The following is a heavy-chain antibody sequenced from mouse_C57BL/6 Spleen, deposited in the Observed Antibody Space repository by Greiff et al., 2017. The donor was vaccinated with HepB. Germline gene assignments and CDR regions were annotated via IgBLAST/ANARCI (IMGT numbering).Heavy chain of an antibody. Sequence: VQLQQPGAELVKPGASVKLSCKASGYSFTGYYMNWVKQSPEKSLEWIGEINPSTGGTTYNQKFKAKATLTVDKSASTAYMQLKSLTSEDSAVYYCARCYDGYSWFAYWGQGTLVTVSA. D-gene: IGHD2-3*01. V-gene: IGHV1-42*01. CDR2: INPSTGGT. CDR1: GYSFTGYY. CDR3: ARCYDGYSWFAY. J-gene: IGHJ3*01.